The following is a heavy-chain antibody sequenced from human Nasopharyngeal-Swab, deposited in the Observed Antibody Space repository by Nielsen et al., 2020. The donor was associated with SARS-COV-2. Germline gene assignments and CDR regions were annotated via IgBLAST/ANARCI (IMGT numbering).Heavy chain of an antibody. J-gene: IGHJ6*02. Sequence: SVKVSCKASRGTFSSYAISWVRQAPGQGLEWMGGIIPIFGTANYAQKFQGRVTITADESTSTAYMELSSLRSEDTAVYYCARGSGDYDTRAPYYYYGMDVWGQGTTVTVSS. CDR1: RGTFSSYA. CDR2: IIPIFGTA. V-gene: IGHV1-69*13. D-gene: IGHD4-17*01. CDR3: ARGSGDYDTRAPYYYYGMDV.